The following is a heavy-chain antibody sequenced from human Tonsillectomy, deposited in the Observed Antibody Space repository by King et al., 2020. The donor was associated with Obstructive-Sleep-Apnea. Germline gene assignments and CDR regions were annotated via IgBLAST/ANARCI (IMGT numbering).Heavy chain of an antibody. CDR2: SSAYNGNT. V-gene: IGHV1-18*01. Sequence: QLVQSGAEVKKPGASGKVSCKASGYTFSNYGISWVRQAPGQVFERMGWSSAYNGNTNYDQKLQGRGTMTTDTSTSTAYMELRGLRSDDPAVYYCTADQEYYGPGSYSYLDLWGQGTLVTVSS. D-gene: IGHD3-10*01. CDR3: TADQEYYGPGSYSYLDL. J-gene: IGHJ5*02. CDR1: GYTFSNYG.